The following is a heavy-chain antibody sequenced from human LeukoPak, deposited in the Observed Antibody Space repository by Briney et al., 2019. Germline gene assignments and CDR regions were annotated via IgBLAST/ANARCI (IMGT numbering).Heavy chain of an antibody. J-gene: IGHJ4*02. CDR2: INSDGSTK. CDR1: GFTLSTYW. D-gene: IGHD5-12*01. CDR3: VRGPTRSGGYEVDY. Sequence: GGSLRLSCAASGFTLSTYWMHWVRQVPGKGLEWVSRINSDGSTKNYADSVKGRFTISRDNAKNTLYLQMSSLRDDDTAVYFCVRGPTRSGGYEVDYWGQGTLVT. V-gene: IGHV3-74*01.